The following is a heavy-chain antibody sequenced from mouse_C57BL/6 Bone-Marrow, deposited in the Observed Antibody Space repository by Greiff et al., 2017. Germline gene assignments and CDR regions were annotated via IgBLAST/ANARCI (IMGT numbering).Heavy chain of an antibody. V-gene: IGHV1-75*01. CDR2: IFPGSGNT. CDR1: GYTFTDYY. J-gene: IGHJ4*01. Sequence: QVHVKQSGPELVKPGASVKISCKASGYTFTDYYINWVKQRPGQGLEWIGWIFPGSGNTYYNEKFKGKATLTADKSSSTAYMELRSLTSEDSAVYFCARDYYGSSYGDYYAMDYWGQGTSVTVSS. D-gene: IGHD1-1*01. CDR3: ARDYYGSSYGDYYAMDY.